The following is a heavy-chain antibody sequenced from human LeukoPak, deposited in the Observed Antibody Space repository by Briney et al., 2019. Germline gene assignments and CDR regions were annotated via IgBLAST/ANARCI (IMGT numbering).Heavy chain of an antibody. Sequence: GRSLRLSCAASGFTFSSYAMHWVRQAPGKGLEWVAVISYDGSNKYYADSVKGRFTIPRDNSKNTLYLQMNSLRAEDTAVYYCARGRLRGALDPWGQGTLVTVSS. CDR3: ARGRLRGALDP. CDR1: GFTFSSYA. D-gene: IGHD5-18*01. V-gene: IGHV3-30*04. J-gene: IGHJ5*02. CDR2: ISYDGSNK.